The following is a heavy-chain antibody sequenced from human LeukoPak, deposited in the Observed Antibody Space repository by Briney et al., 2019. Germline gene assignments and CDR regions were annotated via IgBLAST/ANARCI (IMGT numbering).Heavy chain of an antibody. D-gene: IGHD3-3*01. CDR3: AKDLLRAYDFWSGYSS. CDR2: IRGSGGST. V-gene: IGHV3-23*01. Sequence: GGSLRLSCAASGFTFSSYAMSWVRQAPGKGLEWVSAIRGSGGSTYYADSVKGRFTISRDNSKNTLYLQMNSLRAEDTAVYYCAKDLLRAYDFWSGYSSWGQGTLVTVSS. J-gene: IGHJ5*02. CDR1: GFTFSSYA.